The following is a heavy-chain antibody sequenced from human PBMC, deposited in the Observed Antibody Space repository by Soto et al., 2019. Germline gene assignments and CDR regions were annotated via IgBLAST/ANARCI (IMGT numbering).Heavy chain of an antibody. J-gene: IGHJ6*03. D-gene: IGHD3-10*01. CDR2: INPNSGGT. CDR3: ARDRDYYGSGSYYKDYYYMDV. CDR1: GYTFTDDY. Sequence: ASVKVACKASGYTFTDDYMRWGLQTPGQGLEWMGWINPNSGGTNYAQKFQGWVTMTRDTSISTAYMELSRLRSDDTAVYYCARDRDYYGSGSYYKDYYYMDVWGKGTTVTVSS. V-gene: IGHV1-2*04.